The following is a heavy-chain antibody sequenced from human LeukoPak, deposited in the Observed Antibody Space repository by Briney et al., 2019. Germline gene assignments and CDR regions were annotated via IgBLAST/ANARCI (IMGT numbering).Heavy chain of an antibody. CDR1: GGSISSSSYH. CDR3: ARLGGVYGGYYFDY. V-gene: IGHV4-39*01. Sequence: SETLSLTCTVSGGSISSSSYHWGWNRQPPGKGLEWIGSISYSGSTYYNLSLKSRVTISVDTSKNQFSLKLNSLTAADTAVYFCARLGGVYGGYYFDYWGQGTLVTVSS. D-gene: IGHD2-8*02. J-gene: IGHJ4*02. CDR2: ISYSGST.